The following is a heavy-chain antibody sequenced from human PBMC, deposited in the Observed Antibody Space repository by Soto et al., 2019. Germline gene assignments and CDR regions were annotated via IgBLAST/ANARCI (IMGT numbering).Heavy chain of an antibody. CDR2: IYYSGST. CDR3: ARYSGYEGLRFDP. V-gene: IGHV4-30-4*01. Sequence: PSETLSLTCTVSGGSISSGDYYWSWIRQPPGKGLEWIGYIYYSGSTYYNPSLESRVTISVDTSKNQFSLKLSSVTAADTAVYYCARYSGYEGLRFDPWGQGTLVTVSS. D-gene: IGHD5-12*01. J-gene: IGHJ5*02. CDR1: GGSISSGDYY.